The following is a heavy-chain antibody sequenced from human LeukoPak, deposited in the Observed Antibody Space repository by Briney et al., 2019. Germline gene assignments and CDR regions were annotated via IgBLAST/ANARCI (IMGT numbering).Heavy chain of an antibody. D-gene: IGHD3-10*01. CDR2: IVVGSGNT. V-gene: IGHV1-58*02. CDR3: AAADYYGSGPPYGMDV. CDR1: GFTFTSSA. J-gene: IGHJ6*02. Sequence: ASVKVSCKASGFTFTSSAMQWVRQARGQRLEWIGWIVVGSGNTNYAQKFQERVTITRDMSTSTAYMELSSLRSEDTAVYYCAAADYYGSGPPYGMDVWGQGTTVTVSS.